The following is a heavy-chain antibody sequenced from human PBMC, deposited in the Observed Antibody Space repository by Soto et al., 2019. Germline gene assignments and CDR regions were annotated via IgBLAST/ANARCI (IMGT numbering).Heavy chain of an antibody. CDR2: IKQDGSEK. CDR3: ARTLESSAYDS. J-gene: IGHJ4*02. D-gene: IGHD3-22*01. CDR1: GFSFSTYG. Sequence: GGSLRLSCAASGFSFSTYGMHWVRQAPGKGLEWVATIKQDGSEKYYVDSLKGRFTISRDNAKNSLYLQMNSLRADDTAVYYCARTLESSAYDSWGQGTLVTVSS. V-gene: IGHV3-7*01.